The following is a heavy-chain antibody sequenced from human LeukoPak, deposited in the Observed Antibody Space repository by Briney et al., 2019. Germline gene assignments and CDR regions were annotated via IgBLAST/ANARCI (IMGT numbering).Heavy chain of an antibody. CDR1: GFTFSSYG. V-gene: IGHV3-74*01. CDR2: INSDGSST. Sequence: GGSLRLSCAASGFTFSSYGMHWVRQAPGKGLVWVSRINSDGSSTSYADSVKGRFTISRDNAKNTLYLQMNSLRAEDTAVYYCASRDGYNYYAFDIWGQGTMVTVSS. CDR3: ASRDGYNYYAFDI. J-gene: IGHJ3*02. D-gene: IGHD5-24*01.